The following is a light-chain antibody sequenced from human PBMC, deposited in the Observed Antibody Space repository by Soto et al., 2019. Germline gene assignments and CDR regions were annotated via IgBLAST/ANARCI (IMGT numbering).Light chain of an antibody. Sequence: QSVLTQPASVSGSPGQSITISCTGTSSDVGLYDYVSWYQQHPGKAPQLMIYAVSNRPSGVSNRFSASKSGNTASLFISGLQAEDEADYYCSSYTSDSDYVFG. CDR2: AVS. V-gene: IGLV2-14*01. J-gene: IGLJ2*01. CDR1: SSDVGLYDY. CDR3: SSYTSDSDYV.